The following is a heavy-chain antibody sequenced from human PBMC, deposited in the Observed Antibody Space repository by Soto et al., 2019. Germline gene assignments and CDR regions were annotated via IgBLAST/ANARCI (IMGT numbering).Heavy chain of an antibody. CDR1: GYPFTHYG. CDR2: ISPFNGNT. CDR3: TRERNCTSTTCHHTQPESNNWFDP. D-gene: IGHD2-2*01. Sequence: GASVKVSCKSSGYPFTHYGITWVRQAPGQGLEWMGWISPFNGNTNYGQTLQGRVSMTRDTSTSTVYMELSSLTSEDTAVYYCTRERNCTSTTCHHTQPESNNWFDPWGQGILVTVSS. J-gene: IGHJ5*02. V-gene: IGHV1-18*01.